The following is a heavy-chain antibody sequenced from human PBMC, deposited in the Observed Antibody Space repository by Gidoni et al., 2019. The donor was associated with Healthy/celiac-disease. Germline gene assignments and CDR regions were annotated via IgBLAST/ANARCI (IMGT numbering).Heavy chain of an antibody. CDR1: GFSPSTSGVG. CDR2: IYWDDDK. V-gene: IGHV2-5*02. CDR3: AHSLMVVTAIRDYWYFDL. Sequence: QITLKESGPTLVKPTQTLTLTCTFSGFSPSTSGVGVGWIRQPPGKALEWLALIYWDDDKRYSPSLKSRLTITKDTSKNQVVLTMTNMDPVDTATYYCAHSLMVVTAIRDYWYFDLWGRGTLVTVSS. J-gene: IGHJ2*01. D-gene: IGHD2-21*02.